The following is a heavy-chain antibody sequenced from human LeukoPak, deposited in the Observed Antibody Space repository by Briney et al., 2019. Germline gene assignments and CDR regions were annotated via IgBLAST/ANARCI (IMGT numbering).Heavy chain of an antibody. CDR2: IKEDGSEK. J-gene: IGHJ4*02. Sequence: GGSLRLSCAASRFTFSIYWMNWVRQAPGKGLEWVATIKEDGSEKYYVDSVKGRFTISRDNAKNSLYLQMDSLRVEDTALYYCAKARPGDPFDSWGQGTLVTVSS. V-gene: IGHV3-7*01. CDR3: AKARPGDPFDS. CDR1: RFTFSIYW. D-gene: IGHD3-10*01.